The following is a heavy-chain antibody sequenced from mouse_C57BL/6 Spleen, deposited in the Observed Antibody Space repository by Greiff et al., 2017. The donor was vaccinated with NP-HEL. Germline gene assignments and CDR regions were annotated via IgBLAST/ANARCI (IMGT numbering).Heavy chain of an antibody. V-gene: IGHV2-2*01. CDR1: GFSLTSYG. J-gene: IGHJ2*01. Sequence: QVQLKQSGPGLVQPSQCLSITCTVSGFSLTSYGVHWVRQSPGKGLEWLGVIWSGGSTDYNAAFISRLSISKDNSKSQVFFKMNSLQADDTAIYYCARGLLLRAFDYWGQGTTLTVSS. CDR3: ARGLLLRAFDY. D-gene: IGHD1-1*01. CDR2: IWSGGST.